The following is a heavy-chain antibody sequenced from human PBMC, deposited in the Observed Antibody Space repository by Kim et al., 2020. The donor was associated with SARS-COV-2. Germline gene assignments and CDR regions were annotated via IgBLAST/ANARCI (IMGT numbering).Heavy chain of an antibody. CDR2: SGST. J-gene: IGHJ4*02. V-gene: IGHV4-39*01. D-gene: IGHD3-16*01. CDR3: ARGGLLGY. Sequence: SGSTYYNPSLKSRVTISVDTSKNQFSLKLSSVTAADTAVYYCARGGLLGYWGQGTLVTVSS.